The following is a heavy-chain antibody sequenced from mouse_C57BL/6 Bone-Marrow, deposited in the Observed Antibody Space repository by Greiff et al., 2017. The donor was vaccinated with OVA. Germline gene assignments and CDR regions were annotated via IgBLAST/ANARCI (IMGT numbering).Heavy chain of an antibody. J-gene: IGHJ4*01. CDR1: GFTFSDYG. D-gene: IGHD2-4*01. V-gene: IGHV5-17*01. CDR2: MSSGSSTI. CDR3: ARHGGLRRDYAMDY. Sequence: EVQGVESGGGLVKPGGSLKLSCAASGFTFSDYGMHWVRQAPEKGLGWVAYMSSGSSTIYYADTVKGRFTISRDNAKNTLFLQMTSLRSEDTAMYYCARHGGLRRDYAMDYWGQGTSVTVSS.